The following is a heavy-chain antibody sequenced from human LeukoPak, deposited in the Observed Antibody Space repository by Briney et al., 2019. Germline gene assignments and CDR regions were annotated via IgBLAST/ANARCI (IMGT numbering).Heavy chain of an antibody. Sequence: GGSLRLSCAASGFTFSSYGMHWVRQAPGKGLEWVAVTRNDGSNKYYVGSVKGRFTISRDNSKNTLFLQMNSLRAEDTAVYYCVKEGAYFVDSWGQGTLVTVSS. J-gene: IGHJ4*02. CDR2: TRNDGSNK. D-gene: IGHD2/OR15-2a*01. CDR1: GFTFSSYG. CDR3: VKEGAYFVDS. V-gene: IGHV3-30*02.